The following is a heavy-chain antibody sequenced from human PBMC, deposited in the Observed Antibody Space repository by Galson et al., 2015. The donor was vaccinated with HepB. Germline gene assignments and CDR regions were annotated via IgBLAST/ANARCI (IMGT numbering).Heavy chain of an antibody. J-gene: IGHJ6*03. Sequence: SVKVSCKASGYTFTSYAMNWVRQAPGQGLEWMGWINTNTGNPTYAQGFTGRFVFSLDTSVSTAYLQISSLKAEDTAVYYCARDNRVVRHSSGWYDYYYYYYMDVWGKGTTVTVSS. CDR2: INTNTGNP. CDR1: GYTFTSYA. D-gene: IGHD6-19*01. V-gene: IGHV7-4-1*02. CDR3: ARDNRVVRHSSGWYDYYYYYYMDV.